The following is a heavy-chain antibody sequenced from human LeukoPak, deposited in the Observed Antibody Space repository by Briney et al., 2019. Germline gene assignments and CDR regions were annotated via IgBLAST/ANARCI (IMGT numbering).Heavy chain of an antibody. CDR1: GFTFSSYG. CDR3: AKSDDSSGYWGGYFDY. D-gene: IGHD3-22*01. CDR2: ISGGGETT. J-gene: IGHJ4*02. Sequence: GGSLRLSCAASGFTFSSYGMGWVRQAPGKGLEWVSSISGGGETTYYADSVKGRFPISRDNSKNTLYLQMNSLRAEDTAVYYCAKSDDSSGYWGGYFDYWGQGTLVTVSS. V-gene: IGHV3-23*01.